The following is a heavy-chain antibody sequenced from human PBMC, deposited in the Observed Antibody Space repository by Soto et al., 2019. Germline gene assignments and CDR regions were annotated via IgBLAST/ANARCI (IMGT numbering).Heavy chain of an antibody. CDR1: GGSISSYY. Sequence: SETLSLTCTVSGGSISSYYWSWIRQPPGKGLEWIGYIYYSGSTNYNPSLKSRVTISVDTSKNQFSLKLSSVTAADTAVYYCARVDSGSFTVTTAGAFDIWGQGTMVTVSS. V-gene: IGHV4-59*01. CDR3: ARVDSGSFTVTTAGAFDI. D-gene: IGHD4-17*01. J-gene: IGHJ3*02. CDR2: IYYSGST.